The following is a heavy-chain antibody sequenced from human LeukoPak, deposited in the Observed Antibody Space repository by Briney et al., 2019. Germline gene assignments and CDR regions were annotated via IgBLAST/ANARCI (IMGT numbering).Heavy chain of an antibody. CDR1: GFTFSSYA. V-gene: IGHV3-30-3*01. J-gene: IGHJ4*02. CDR2: ISYDGSNK. D-gene: IGHD3-3*01. CDR3: ARDRAQFLEWLLLDY. Sequence: PGRSLRLSCAASGFTFSSYAMHWVRQAPGKGLEWVAVISYDGSNKYYADSVKGRFTISRDNSKNTLYLQMNSLRAEDTAVYYCARDRAQFLEWLLLDYWGQGTLVTVSS.